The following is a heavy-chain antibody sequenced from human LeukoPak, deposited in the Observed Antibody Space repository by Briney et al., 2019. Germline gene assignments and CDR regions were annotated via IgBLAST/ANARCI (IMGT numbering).Heavy chain of an antibody. V-gene: IGHV4-59*01. Sequence: SETLSLTCTVSGGSISSYYWSWIRQPPGKGLEWIGYIYYSGSTNYNPSLKSRVTISVDTSKNQFSLKLSSVTAADTAVYYCARGGHYYYGSESYGWFDPWGQGTLVTVSS. CDR1: GGSISSYY. CDR2: IYYSGST. CDR3: ARGGHYYYGSESYGWFDP. D-gene: IGHD3-10*01. J-gene: IGHJ5*02.